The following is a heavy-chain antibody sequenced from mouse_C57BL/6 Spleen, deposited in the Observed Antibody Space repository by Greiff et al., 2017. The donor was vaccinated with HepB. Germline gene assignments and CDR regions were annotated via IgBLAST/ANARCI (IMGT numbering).Heavy chain of an antibody. J-gene: IGHJ1*03. CDR1: GYTFTSYD. CDR2: IYPRDGST. CDR3: ARNWYFDV. V-gene: IGHV1-85*01. Sequence: VHLVESGPELVKPGASVKLSCKASGYTFTSYDINWVKQRPGQGLEWIGWIYPRDGSTKYNEKFKGKATLTVDTSSSTAYMELHSLTSEDSAVYFCARNWYFDVWGTGTTVTVSS.